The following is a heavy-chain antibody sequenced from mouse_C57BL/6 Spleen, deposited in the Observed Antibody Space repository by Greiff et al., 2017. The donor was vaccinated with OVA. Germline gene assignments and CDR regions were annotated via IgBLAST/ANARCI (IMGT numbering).Heavy chain of an antibody. Sequence: VQLKESGPELVKPGASVKIPCKASGYTFTDYNMDWVKQSHGKSLEWIGDINPNNGGTIYNQKFKGKATLTVDKSSSTAYMELRSLTSEDTAVYYCARPPYYSNYGFAYWGQGTLVTVSA. D-gene: IGHD2-5*01. CDR3: ARPPYYSNYGFAY. J-gene: IGHJ3*01. CDR1: GYTFTDYN. V-gene: IGHV1-18*01. CDR2: INPNNGGT.